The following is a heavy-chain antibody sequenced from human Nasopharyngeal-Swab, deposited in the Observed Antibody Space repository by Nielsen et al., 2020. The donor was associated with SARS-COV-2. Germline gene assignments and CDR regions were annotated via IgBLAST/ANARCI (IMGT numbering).Heavy chain of an antibody. CDR2: IYYSGST. Sequence: SEPLSLTCTVSGGSITSSSYYWGWIRQPPGKGLEWLGSIYYSGSTYYNPSLKSRVTISVDTSKNQFSLRLSSVTAADTAVYYCARQNLPCLQIDYWGQGTLVTVSS. J-gene: IGHJ4*02. V-gene: IGHV4-39*01. D-gene: IGHD2-21*01. CDR1: GGSITSSSYY. CDR3: ARQNLPCLQIDY.